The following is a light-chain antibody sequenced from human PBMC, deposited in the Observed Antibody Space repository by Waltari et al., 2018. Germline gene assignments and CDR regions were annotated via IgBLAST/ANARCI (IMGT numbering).Light chain of an antibody. CDR3: MQGTHWPLT. V-gene: IGKV2-30*01. Sequence: DVVMTQSPLSLPVTLGQPASISCRSSQSLVYGDGNTYLNWFQQRPGQSPRRLFYKVSNRDSGVPDRFSGSGSGTDFTLKISRVEADDVGVYYCMQGTHWPLTFGQGTKVEIK. J-gene: IGKJ1*01. CDR1: QSLVYGDGNTY. CDR2: KVS.